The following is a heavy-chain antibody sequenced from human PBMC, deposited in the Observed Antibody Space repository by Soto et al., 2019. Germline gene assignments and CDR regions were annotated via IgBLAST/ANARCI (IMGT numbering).Heavy chain of an antibody. CDR2: IKQDGSEK. CDR1: GFTFSRYW. D-gene: IGHD1-26*01. J-gene: IGHJ6*03. Sequence: GGSLRLSCAASGFTFSRYWMSWVRQAPGKGLEWVANIKQDGSEKYYVDSVKGRFTISRDNAKNSLYLQMNSLRAEDTAVYYCARDSLGSAIMDVWGKGTTVTVSS. CDR3: ARDSLGSAIMDV. V-gene: IGHV3-7*01.